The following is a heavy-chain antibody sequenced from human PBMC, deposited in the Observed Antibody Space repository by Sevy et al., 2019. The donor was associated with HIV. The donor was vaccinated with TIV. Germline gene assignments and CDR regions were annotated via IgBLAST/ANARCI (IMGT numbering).Heavy chain of an antibody. CDR2: TNQDGSNK. V-gene: IGHV3-7*03. CDR3: AKWLPYDYVWGSYQPEDYGMDV. D-gene: IGHD3-16*01. Sequence: GGSLRLSCVASGFSFSHYWMSWVRQAPGKGLEWVANTNQDGSNKNYVDSVEGRFTISRDNGKNLLYLQMNSLRAEDTAVYYCAKWLPYDYVWGSYQPEDYGMDVWGQGTTVTVSS. CDR1: GFSFSHYW. J-gene: IGHJ6*02.